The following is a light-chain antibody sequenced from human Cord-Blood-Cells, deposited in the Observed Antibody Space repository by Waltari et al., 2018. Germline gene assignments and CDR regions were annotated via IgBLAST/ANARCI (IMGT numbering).Light chain of an antibody. CDR1: QSVSSN. Sequence: EIVMTQSPATLSVSPGERATLSCRASQSVSSNLAWYQQKPGQAPRLLIYGVSTRATGIPARFSGSGSGTEFTLTISSLQSEDFAVYYCQQYNNWPLTDQGRRTFGQGTKVEIK. CDR3: QQYNNWPLTDQGRRT. V-gene: IGKV3-15*01. J-gene: IGKJ1*01. CDR2: GVS.